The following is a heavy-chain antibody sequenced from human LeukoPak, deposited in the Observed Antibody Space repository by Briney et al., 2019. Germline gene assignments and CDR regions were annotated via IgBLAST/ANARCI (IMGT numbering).Heavy chain of an antibody. Sequence: GGFLRLSCAASGFTFSSYEMNWVRQAPRKGLEWVPYISNSGSTIYYADSVKGGFTISRDNAKNSLYLQMNSLRAEDTAVYYCARGGYCSSSICYYFNAFDIWGQGTMVTVSS. CDR1: GFTFSSYE. D-gene: IGHD2-2*01. CDR2: ISNSGSTI. CDR3: ARGGYCSSSICYYFNAFDI. V-gene: IGHV3-48*03. J-gene: IGHJ3*02.